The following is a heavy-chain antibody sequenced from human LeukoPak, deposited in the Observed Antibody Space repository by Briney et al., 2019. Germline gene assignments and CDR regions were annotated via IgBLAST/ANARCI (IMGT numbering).Heavy chain of an antibody. J-gene: IGHJ4*02. CDR2: INHSGST. CDR3: AREGYGGFDVLGAY. V-gene: IGHV4-34*01. Sequence: PSETLSLTCAVYGGSFSGYYWSWIRQPPGKGLEWTGEINHSGSTNYNPSLKSRVTMSVDTSKNQFSLKLTSVTAADTAVYYCAREGYGGFDVLGAYWGQGTLVTVSS. CDR1: GGSFSGYY. D-gene: IGHD5-12*01.